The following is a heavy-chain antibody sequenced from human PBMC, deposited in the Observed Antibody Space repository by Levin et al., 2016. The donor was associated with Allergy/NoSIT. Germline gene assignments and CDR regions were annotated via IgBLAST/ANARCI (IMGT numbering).Heavy chain of an antibody. V-gene: IGHV4-30-4*07. Sequence: WIRQPPGKGLEWIGYIYYSGSTYYNPSLKSRVTISVDTSKNQFSLKLSSVTAADTAVYYCARANYYGSGIGPWGQGTLVTVSS. CDR3: ARANYYGSGIGP. D-gene: IGHD3-10*01. J-gene: IGHJ5*02. CDR2: IYYSGST.